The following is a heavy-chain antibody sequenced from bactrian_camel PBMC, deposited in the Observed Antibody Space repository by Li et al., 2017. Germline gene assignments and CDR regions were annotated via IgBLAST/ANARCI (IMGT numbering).Heavy chain of an antibody. D-gene: IGHD3*01. CDR3: TGDGHYGSGSLGPCQILGY. Sequence: HVQLVESGGGSVQPGGSLKLSCVASGYRVKSGCMAYFRQTTGKEREVVAATGPSNTWYADSVKGRFTIARDNPAYTLYLEMNNLLPDDTATYYCTGDGHYGSGSLGPCQILGYWGHGTQVTVS. CDR2: TGPSNT. CDR1: GYRVKSGC. J-gene: IGHJ6*01. V-gene: IGHV3S1*01.